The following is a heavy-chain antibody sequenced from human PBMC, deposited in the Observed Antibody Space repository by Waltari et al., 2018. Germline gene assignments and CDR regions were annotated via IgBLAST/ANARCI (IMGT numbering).Heavy chain of an antibody. CDR1: AGSISSRRNS. J-gene: IGHJ4*02. CDR3: ARLDNYDSGSYGFDW. V-gene: IGHV4-39*01. CDR2: IFYSGST. D-gene: IGHD3-10*01. Sequence: QLQLPESRPRLVKPSETLSLTCPVSAGSISSRRNSSGWIRQPPGKGLEWIVSIFYSGSTYYNPSLKSRVTMSVDTSKNQFSLRLTSVTAADTAVYYCARLDNYDSGSYGFDWWGQGTLVTVSS.